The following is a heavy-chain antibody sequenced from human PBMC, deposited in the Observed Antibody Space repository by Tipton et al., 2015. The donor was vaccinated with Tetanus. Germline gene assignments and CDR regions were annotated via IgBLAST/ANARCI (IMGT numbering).Heavy chain of an antibody. CDR2: ITWNSGSH. J-gene: IGHJ4*02. Sequence: SLRLSCVASGFTLTNYAMSWVRQAPGKGLEWVSGITWNSGSHNYADSVKGRFTISRDNAQNSLYLQMHDLTVEDTALYYCAKNFLSYIDHWGQGTLVTVSS. D-gene: IGHD2-2*02. CDR1: GFTLTNYA. V-gene: IGHV3-9*01. CDR3: AKNFLSYIDH.